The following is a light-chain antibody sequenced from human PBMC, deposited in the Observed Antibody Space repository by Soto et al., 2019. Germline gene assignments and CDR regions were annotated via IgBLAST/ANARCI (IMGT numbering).Light chain of an antibody. CDR1: QGVNIW. CDR2: KAS. CDR3: QHYNSYSEA. J-gene: IGKJ1*01. V-gene: IGKV1-5*03. Sequence: DIQMTQSPSTMSASVGDRVTITCRASQGVNIWLAWYQQKPGKAPKLLIYKASTLKSGVPSRFSGSGSGTEFTLTISSLKNDDFATYYCQHYNSYSEAFGQGTKVDIK.